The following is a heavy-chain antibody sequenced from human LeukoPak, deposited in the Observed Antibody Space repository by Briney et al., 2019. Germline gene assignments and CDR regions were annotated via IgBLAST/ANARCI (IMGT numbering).Heavy chain of an antibody. CDR1: GYTFTSYA. Sequence: ASVNVSCKASGYTFTSYAMHWARQAPGQRLEWMGWINAGNGNTKYSQKFQGRVTITRDTSASTAYMELSSLRSEDTAVYYCARAETYYYDSSGYFDYWGQGTLVTVSS. CDR3: ARAETYYYDSSGYFDY. CDR2: INAGNGNT. V-gene: IGHV1-3*01. D-gene: IGHD3-22*01. J-gene: IGHJ4*02.